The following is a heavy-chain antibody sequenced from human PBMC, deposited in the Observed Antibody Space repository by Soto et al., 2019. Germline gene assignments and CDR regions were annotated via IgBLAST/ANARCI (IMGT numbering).Heavy chain of an antibody. V-gene: IGHV3-23*01. CDR1: GFTFSSYA. D-gene: IGHD6-19*01. J-gene: IGHJ4*02. Sequence: EVQLLESGGGLVQPGGSLRLSCEASGFTFSSYAMSWVRQAPGKGLEWVTAVSGTVGSTNYAESVKGRFTSTRDNSKNTLYMQMKSLRAGDTAVYYWAKAGSIAMAGRHINYWGQGTMVTVAS. CDR2: VSGTVGST. CDR3: AKAGSIAMAGRHINY.